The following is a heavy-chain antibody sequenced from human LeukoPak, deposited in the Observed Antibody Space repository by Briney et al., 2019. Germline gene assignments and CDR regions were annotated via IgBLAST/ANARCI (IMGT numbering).Heavy chain of an antibody. J-gene: IGHJ3*02. V-gene: IGHV4-59*08. D-gene: IGHD2-2*01. CDR2: IYYSGST. CDR1: GGSISSYY. CDR3: ARHWSLKYFDI. Sequence: SETLSLTCTVYGGSISSYYWSWIRQPPGKGLEWIGYIYYSGSTNYNPSLKSRVTISVDTSKNQFSLKLSSVTAADMAVYYCARHWSLKYFDIWGQGTMVTVSS.